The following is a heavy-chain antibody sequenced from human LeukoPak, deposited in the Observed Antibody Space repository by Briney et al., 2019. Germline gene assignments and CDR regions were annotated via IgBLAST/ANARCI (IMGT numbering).Heavy chain of an antibody. V-gene: IGHV1-18*01. CDR3: ARGPTYYYDSSGYADDY. D-gene: IGHD3-22*01. CDR2: NSAYNGNT. Sequence: GASVKVSCKASGYTFTSYGISWVRQAPGQGLEWMGWNSAYNGNTNYAQKLQGRVTMTTDTSTSTAYMELRSLRSDDTAVYYCARGPTYYYDSSGYADDYWGQGTLVTVSS. J-gene: IGHJ4*02. CDR1: GYTFTSYG.